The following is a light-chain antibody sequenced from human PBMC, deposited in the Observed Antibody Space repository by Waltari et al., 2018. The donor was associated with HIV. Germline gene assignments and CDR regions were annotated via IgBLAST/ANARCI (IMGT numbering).Light chain of an antibody. CDR3: ASWDDSLNGYV. CDR1: NSNIATNT. V-gene: IGLV1-44*01. CDR2: SNS. Sequence: QSVLTQPPSASGTPGQRVTISCSGSNSNIATNTVNWYQQLPGTAPKLLIYSNSRRPSGVPDRFSGSKSGTSASLAISGLQSEDEADYYCASWDDSLNGYVFGTGTKVTVL. J-gene: IGLJ1*01.